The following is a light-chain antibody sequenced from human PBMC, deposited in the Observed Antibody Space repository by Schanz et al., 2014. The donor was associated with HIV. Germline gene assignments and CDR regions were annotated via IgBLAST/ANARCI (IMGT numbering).Light chain of an antibody. CDR3: NSYSHSNTYV. V-gene: IGLV2-14*03. CDR1: SSDVGADNS. CDR2: DVT. J-gene: IGLJ1*01. Sequence: SALTQPASLSGSPGQSITISCTGTSSDVGADNSVSWYQQHPGRAPRLLVYDVTYRPSGVSNRFSGSKSGNTASLTISGLQPEDEADYYCNSYSHSNTYVFGSGTKLTVL.